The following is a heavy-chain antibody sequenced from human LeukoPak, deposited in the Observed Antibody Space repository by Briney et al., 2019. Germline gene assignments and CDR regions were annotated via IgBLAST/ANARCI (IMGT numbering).Heavy chain of an antibody. Sequence: PSETLSLTCAVYGGSFSGYYWSWIRQPPGKGLEWIGEINHSGSTNYNPSLKSRVTISVDTSKNQFSLKLSSVTAADTAVYYCARGFPKDHLPSGFDYWGQGTLVTVSS. CDR3: ARGFPKDHLPSGFDY. J-gene: IGHJ4*02. CDR1: GGSFSGYY. D-gene: IGHD3-10*01. V-gene: IGHV4-34*01. CDR2: INHSGST.